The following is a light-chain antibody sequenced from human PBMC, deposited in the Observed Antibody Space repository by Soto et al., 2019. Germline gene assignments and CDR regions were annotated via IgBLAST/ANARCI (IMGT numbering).Light chain of an antibody. CDR3: QQYNSYSPLT. Sequence: DIQMTQSPSTLSASVGDRVTITCRASQSISSWLAWYQQKPGKAPKLLIYDASSLESGVPSRFSGSGPGTKFTLTISILQPDDFATYYCQQYNSYSPLTFGQGTKVEIK. CDR1: QSISSW. J-gene: IGKJ1*01. V-gene: IGKV1-5*01. CDR2: DAS.